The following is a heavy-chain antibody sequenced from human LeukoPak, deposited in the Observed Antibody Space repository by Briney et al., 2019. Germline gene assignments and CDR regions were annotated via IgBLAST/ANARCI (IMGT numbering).Heavy chain of an antibody. D-gene: IGHD3-16*02. CDR1: GFTFDDYA. CDR3: AKRTITFGGVIGSFDY. V-gene: IGHV3-9*01. Sequence: QSGRSLRLSCAASGFTFDDYAMHWVRQAPGKGLEWVSGLSWNGATVGYADSVKGRFTISRDNTKNSLYLQMNSLRAEDTAVYYCAKRTITFGGVIGSFDYWGQGTLVTVSS. CDR2: LSWNGATV. J-gene: IGHJ4*02.